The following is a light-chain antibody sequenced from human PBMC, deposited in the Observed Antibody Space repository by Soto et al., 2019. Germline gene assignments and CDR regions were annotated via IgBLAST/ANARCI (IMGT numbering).Light chain of an antibody. CDR3: AVWDETLIEV. CDR2: SDD. Sequence: QSVLTQPPSASGTPGQTVTISCSGSSSNIGSNSVNWYQQLPGAAPSLLIYSDDQQPSGVPDRFSGSKSGTSASLAISGLQSEDEADYFCAVWDETLIEVFGTGTKVTVL. V-gene: IGLV1-44*01. J-gene: IGLJ1*01. CDR1: SSNIGSNS.